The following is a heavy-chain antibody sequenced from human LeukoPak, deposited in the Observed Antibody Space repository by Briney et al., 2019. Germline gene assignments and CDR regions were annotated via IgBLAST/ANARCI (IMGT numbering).Heavy chain of an antibody. V-gene: IGHV4-4*09. CDR1: GGSISSYY. J-gene: IGHJ3*02. CDR3: ARQTYCTNGVCYEHVGAFDI. D-gene: IGHD2-8*01. CDR2: IYSSGST. Sequence: PSETLSLTCTVSGGSISSYYWSWIRQPPGKGLEWIGYIYSSGSTNYNPSLKSRVTISVDTSKNQFSLKLSSVTAADTAVYYCARQTYCTNGVCYEHVGAFDIWGQGTMVTVSS.